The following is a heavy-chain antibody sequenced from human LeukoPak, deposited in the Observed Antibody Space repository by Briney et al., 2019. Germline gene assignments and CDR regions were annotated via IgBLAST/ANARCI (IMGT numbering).Heavy chain of an antibody. D-gene: IGHD3-3*02. Sequence: PGGSLRLSCAAPGFTFSSYGMHWVRQAPGKGLEWVAFIRYDGSNKYYADSVKGRFTISRDNSKNTLYLQMNSLRAEDTAVYYCAKDAHLLGEGFDYWGQGTLVTVSS. V-gene: IGHV3-30*02. CDR1: GFTFSSYG. J-gene: IGHJ4*02. CDR2: IRYDGSNK. CDR3: AKDAHLLGEGFDY.